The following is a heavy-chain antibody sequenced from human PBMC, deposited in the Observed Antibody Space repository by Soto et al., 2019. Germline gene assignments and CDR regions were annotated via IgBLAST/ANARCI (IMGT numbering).Heavy chain of an antibody. CDR2: IYWNDDK. V-gene: IGHV2-5*01. Sequence: TLVNPTQTLTLTCTFSGFSLSTSGVGVGWIRQPPGKALEWLALIYWNDDKRYSPSLKSRLTITKDTSKNQVVLTMTNMDPVDTATYYCAHRLLYDSGWSEYYFDYWGQGTLVTVSS. J-gene: IGHJ4*02. CDR1: GFSLSTSGVG. CDR3: AHRLLYDSGWSEYYFDY. D-gene: IGHD6-19*01.